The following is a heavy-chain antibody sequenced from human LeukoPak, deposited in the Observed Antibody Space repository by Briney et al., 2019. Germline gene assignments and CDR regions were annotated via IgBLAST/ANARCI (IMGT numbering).Heavy chain of an antibody. J-gene: IGHJ4*02. CDR3: AKDRMSYDSSGYYGSFDY. CDR2: ISSNGGST. Sequence: PGGSLRLSCAASGFTFSSYAMHWVRQAPGKGLEYVSAISSNGGSTYYANSVKGRFTISRDNSKNTLYLQMNSLRAEDTAVYYCAKDRMSYDSSGYYGSFDYWGQGTLVTVSS. CDR1: GFTFSSYA. D-gene: IGHD3-22*01. V-gene: IGHV3-64*01.